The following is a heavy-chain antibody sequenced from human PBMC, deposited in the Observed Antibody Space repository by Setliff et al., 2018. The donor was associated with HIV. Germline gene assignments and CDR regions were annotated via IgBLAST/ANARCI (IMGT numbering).Heavy chain of an antibody. Sequence: ASVKVSCKASGYTFTSYYMHWVRQAPGQGLEWMGIINPSSGSTTYAQKFQGRVTMTRDTSTSTVYMQLSSLRSEDTAVYYCARDPAPSSSASYFQHWGQGTPVTVSS. CDR1: GYTFTSYY. CDR3: ARDPAPSSSASYFQH. D-gene: IGHD6-6*01. CDR2: INPSSGST. J-gene: IGHJ1*01. V-gene: IGHV1-46*01.